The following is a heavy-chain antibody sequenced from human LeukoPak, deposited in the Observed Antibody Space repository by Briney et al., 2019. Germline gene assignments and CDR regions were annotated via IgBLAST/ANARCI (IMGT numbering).Heavy chain of an antibody. CDR3: AREGGSSRDY. J-gene: IGHJ4*02. V-gene: IGHV4-28*03. CDR1: DYSFSGSHW. CDR2: FYYSGSS. Sequence: SETLSLTCDVSDYSFSGSHWWGWIRQPPGKGLEWIGHFYYSGSSYYNPSLKSRVTMSVDTSKNQFSLKLISVTAVDTAVYYCAREGGSSRDYWGQGTLVTVSS. D-gene: IGHD6-13*01.